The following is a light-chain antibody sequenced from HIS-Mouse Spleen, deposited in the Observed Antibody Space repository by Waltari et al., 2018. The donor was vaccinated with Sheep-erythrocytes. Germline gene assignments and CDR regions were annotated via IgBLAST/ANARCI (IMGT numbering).Light chain of an antibody. CDR2: DAS. J-gene: IGKJ4*01. CDR3: QQYDNLLT. CDR1: QDISNY. V-gene: IGKV1-33*01. Sequence: DIQMTQSPSSLSPSVGARVTITCQSSQDISNYLNWYQQKPGKAPKLLIYDASNLETGVPSRFSGSGSGTDFTFTISSLQPEDIATYYCQQYDNLLTFGGGTKVEIK.